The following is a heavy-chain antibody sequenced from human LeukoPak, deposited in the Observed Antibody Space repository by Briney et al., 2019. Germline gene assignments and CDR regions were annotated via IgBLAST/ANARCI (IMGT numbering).Heavy chain of an antibody. J-gene: IGHJ4*02. Sequence: PSEXXSXXCTXXGXXVXGXXXXXXRQSPXXGXEWLAYIFHTGSTNYNPSLKSRVSMSVDTPKNQFSLELRSVTAADTAIYYCARVARGATMFLWDFWGQGTLVTVSS. CDR1: GXXVXGXX. D-gene: IGHD1-26*01. V-gene: IGHV4-59*02. CDR3: ARVARGATMFLWDF. CDR2: IFHTGST.